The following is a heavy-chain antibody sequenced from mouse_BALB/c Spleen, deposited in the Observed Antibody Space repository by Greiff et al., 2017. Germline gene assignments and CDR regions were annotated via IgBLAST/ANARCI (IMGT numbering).Heavy chain of an antibody. CDR2: IDTSDSYT. CDR1: GYTFTDYW. D-gene: IGHD1-1*01. CDR3: ASDYYGSPAY. J-gene: IGHJ3*01. Sequence: QVQLQQPGAELVMPGASVKMSCKASGYTFTDYWMHWVKQRPGQGLEWIGAIDTSDSYTSYNQKFKGKATLTVDESSSTAYMQLSSLTSEDSAVYYCASDYYGSPAYWGQGTLVTVSA. V-gene: IGHV1-69*01.